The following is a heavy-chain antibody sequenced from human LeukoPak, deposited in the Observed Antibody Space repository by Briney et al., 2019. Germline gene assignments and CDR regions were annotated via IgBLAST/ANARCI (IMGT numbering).Heavy chain of an antibody. CDR2: ISAYNGNT. J-gene: IGHJ4*02. D-gene: IGHD2-15*01. Sequence: GASVKVSCKASGYTFTSYYMHWVRQAPGQGLEWMGWISAYNGNTNYAQKLQGRVTMTTDTSTSTAYMELRSLRSDDTAVYYCARVNPYCSGGSCYPDYWGQGTLVTVSS. V-gene: IGHV1-18*04. CDR3: ARVNPYCSGGSCYPDY. CDR1: GYTFTSYY.